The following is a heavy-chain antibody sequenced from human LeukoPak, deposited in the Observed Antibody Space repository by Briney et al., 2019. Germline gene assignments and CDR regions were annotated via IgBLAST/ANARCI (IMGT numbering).Heavy chain of an antibody. CDR3: AKDRMDKYQLFH. CDR1: GFTFSSYG. CDR2: IRYDGSNK. V-gene: IGHV3-30*02. Sequence: GRSLRLSCAASGFTFSSYGMHWVRQAPGKGLEWVAFIRYDGSNKYYADSVKGRFTISRDNSKNTLYLQMNSLRAEDTAVYYCAKDRMDKYQLFHWGQGTLVTVSS. D-gene: IGHD2-2*01. J-gene: IGHJ4*02.